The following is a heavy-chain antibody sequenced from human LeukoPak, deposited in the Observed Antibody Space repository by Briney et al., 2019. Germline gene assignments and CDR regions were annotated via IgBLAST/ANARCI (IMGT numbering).Heavy chain of an antibody. CDR1: GGSISSYY. Sequence: ETLSLTCTVSGGSISSYYWSWIRQPPGKGLEWIGYIYYSGSTNYNPSLKSRVTISVDTSKNQFSLKLSSVTAADTAVYYCARDREYSSSWANWFDPWGQGTLVTVSS. D-gene: IGHD6-13*01. CDR3: ARDREYSSSWANWFDP. J-gene: IGHJ5*02. CDR2: IYYSGST. V-gene: IGHV4-59*12.